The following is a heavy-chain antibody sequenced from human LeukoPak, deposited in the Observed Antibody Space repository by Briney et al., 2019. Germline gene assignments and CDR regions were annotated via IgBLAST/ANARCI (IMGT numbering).Heavy chain of an antibody. D-gene: IGHD3-22*01. CDR1: GFTVSSNY. J-gene: IGHJ4*02. Sequence: GGSLRLSCAASGFTVSSNYMSWVRQAPGKGLEWVSVIYSGGSTYYADSVKGRFTISRDNSKNTLYLQMNSLRAEDTAVYYCAKDYYYDSSGYYYFDYWGQGTLVTVSS. CDR3: AKDYYYDSSGYYYFDY. V-gene: IGHV3-53*01. CDR2: IYSGGST.